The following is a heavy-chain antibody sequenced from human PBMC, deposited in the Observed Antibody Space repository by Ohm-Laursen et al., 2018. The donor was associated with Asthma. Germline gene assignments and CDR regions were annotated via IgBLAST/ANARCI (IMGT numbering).Heavy chain of an antibody. Sequence: SSVKVSCKSSGGTFSNYVIGWVRQAPGQGLEWMGGINSVFATTDYGQKFRGRVTITADESTATVYMELSSLRSDDTALYYCGRKRGSCITSTCYSLDFWGQGTLVTVSS. D-gene: IGHD2-15*01. CDR1: GGTFSNYV. V-gene: IGHV1-69*01. CDR2: INSVFATT. J-gene: IGHJ4*02. CDR3: GRKRGSCITSTCYSLDF.